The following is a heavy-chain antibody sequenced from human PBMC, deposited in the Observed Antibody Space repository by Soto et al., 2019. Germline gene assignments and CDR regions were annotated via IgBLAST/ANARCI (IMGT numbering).Heavy chain of an antibody. Sequence: ASVKVSCKASGYTFTSYDVNWVRQATGQGLEWMGWMNPSSGNTGYAQKFQGRVTLTRNNSMSTAYMELSSLRSEDTAVYYCARPRIVGTTGAFDIWGRGTMVTVSS. D-gene: IGHD1-26*01. CDR3: ARPRIVGTTGAFDI. CDR2: MNPSSGNT. CDR1: GYTFTSYD. V-gene: IGHV1-8*01. J-gene: IGHJ3*02.